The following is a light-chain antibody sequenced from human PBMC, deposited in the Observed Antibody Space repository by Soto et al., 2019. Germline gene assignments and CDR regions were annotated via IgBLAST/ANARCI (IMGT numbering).Light chain of an antibody. V-gene: IGLV2-14*01. Sequence: QSVLTQPASVSGSPGQSITISCTGTSSDVGSYNYVSWYQQHPGKAPRLMIYASSNRPSGVSHRFSGSRSGNTASLTISGLQAEDEADYCCAAWDDSLNEYVFGDGTKVTVL. CDR2: ASS. CDR1: SSDVGSYNY. J-gene: IGLJ1*01. CDR3: AAWDDSLNEYV.